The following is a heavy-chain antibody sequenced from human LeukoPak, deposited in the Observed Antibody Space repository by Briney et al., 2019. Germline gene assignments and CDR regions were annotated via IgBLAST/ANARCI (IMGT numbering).Heavy chain of an antibody. CDR3: AKGRGVEVAGNAFFDY. CDR1: GFTFDDYG. CDR2: ISWNSGTI. V-gene: IGHV3-9*01. J-gene: IGHJ4*02. Sequence: QAGGSLRLSCAASGFTFDDYGMHWVRQAPGKGLEWVSGISWNSGTIAYADSVKGRFTISRDNAKNSLHLQMNSLRAEDTAFYFCAKGRGVEVAGNAFFDYWGQGTLVTVSS. D-gene: IGHD6-19*01.